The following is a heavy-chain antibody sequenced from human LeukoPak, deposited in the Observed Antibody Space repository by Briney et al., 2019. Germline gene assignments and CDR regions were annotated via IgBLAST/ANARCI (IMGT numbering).Heavy chain of an antibody. CDR3: ARDGATTIDYYYGMDV. CDR2: ISYDGSNK. Sequence: LSGRSLRLSCAASGFTFSSHAMHWVRQAPGKGLEWVAVISYDGSNKYYADSVKGRFTISRDNSKNTLYLQMNSLRAEDTAVYYCARDGATTIDYYYGMDVWGQGTTVTVSS. D-gene: IGHD5-12*01. CDR1: GFTFSSHA. V-gene: IGHV3-30-3*01. J-gene: IGHJ6*02.